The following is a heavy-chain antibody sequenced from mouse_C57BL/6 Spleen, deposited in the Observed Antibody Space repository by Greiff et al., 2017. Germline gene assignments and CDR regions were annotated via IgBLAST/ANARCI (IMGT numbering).Heavy chain of an antibody. CDR2: IDPSDSYT. CDR1: GYTFTSYW. CDR3: ARGEGYAGAMDY. D-gene: IGHD2-2*01. Sequence: VQLQQPGAELVKPGASVKLSCKASGYTFTSYWMPWVKQRPGQGLEWIGEIDPSDSYTNYNQKFKGKATLTVDTYSSTAYMQRSSLTSEDSAVYYCARGEGYAGAMDYWGQGTSVTVSS. J-gene: IGHJ4*01. V-gene: IGHV1-50*01.